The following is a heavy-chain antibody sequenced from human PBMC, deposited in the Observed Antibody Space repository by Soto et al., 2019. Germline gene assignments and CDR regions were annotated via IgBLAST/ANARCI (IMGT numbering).Heavy chain of an antibody. CDR3: ARVPRGVYYGMDV. V-gene: IGHV1-2*04. Sequence: QVQLVQSGAEVKKPGASVKVSCKASGYTFTDYYMHWVRQAPGQRREWMGWINPNSGTTNYAQKFQGWVTMTRDTSITTVYMEVSRLRSDGTAVYYCARVPRGVYYGMDVWGQGTTVTVSS. CDR1: GYTFTDYY. J-gene: IGHJ6*02. D-gene: IGHD3-10*01. CDR2: INPNSGTT.